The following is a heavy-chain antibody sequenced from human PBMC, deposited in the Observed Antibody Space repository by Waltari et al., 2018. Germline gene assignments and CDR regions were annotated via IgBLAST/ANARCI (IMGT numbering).Heavy chain of an antibody. J-gene: IGHJ3*02. Sequence: QLVQSGAEVKKPGATVKISCKXSGYTFXXYYMHWVQQAPGKGLGWMGXVDPEXXXXXXXEKFXXRVTITADXSXDTAYMXXSSXRSEXXXXXYCATVXGATGAFXXXXRXTMVTVSS. D-gene: IGHD1-26*01. CDR1: GYTFXXYY. V-gene: IGHV1-69-2*01. CDR2: VDPEXXXX. CDR3: ATVXGATGAFXX.